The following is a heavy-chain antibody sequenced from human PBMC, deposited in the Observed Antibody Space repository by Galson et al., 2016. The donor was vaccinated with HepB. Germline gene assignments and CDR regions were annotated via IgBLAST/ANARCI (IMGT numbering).Heavy chain of an antibody. CDR1: GDSVSSNSAT. V-gene: IGHV6-1*01. CDR3: ARGTSAWSK. D-gene: IGHD1-26*01. CDR2: TYYRSKWYN. Sequence: CAISGDSVSSNSATWNWIRQSPSRGLEWLGGTYYRSKWYNDYAVSVKSRVTINPDTSKNQFSLHLNSVTPEDTAVYYCARGTSAWSKWGQGTLLTVSS. J-gene: IGHJ1*01.